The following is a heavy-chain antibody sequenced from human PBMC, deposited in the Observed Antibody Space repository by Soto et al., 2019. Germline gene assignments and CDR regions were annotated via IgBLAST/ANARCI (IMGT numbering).Heavy chain of an antibody. CDR2: IWYDGSNK. J-gene: IGHJ4*02. CDR1: GFTFSSYG. D-gene: IGHD4-17*01. V-gene: IGHV3-33*01. Sequence: QVQLVESGGGVVQPGRSLRLSCAASGFTFSSYGMHWVRQAPGKGLEWVAVIWYDGSNKYYADSVKGRFTISRDNSKNTLYLQMNSLRAEDTAVYYCARDHKFYGGKSYFDYWGQGTLVTVSS. CDR3: ARDHKFYGGKSYFDY.